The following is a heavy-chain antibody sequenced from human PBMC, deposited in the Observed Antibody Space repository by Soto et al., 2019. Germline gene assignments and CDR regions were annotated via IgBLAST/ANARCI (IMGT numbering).Heavy chain of an antibody. CDR3: ATYGSGSYKPTTFDY. D-gene: IGHD3-10*01. CDR2: IFYSGST. V-gene: IGHV4-31*03. CDR1: GGSISSGGYY. Sequence: QVQLQESGRRLVKPSQTLSLTCTVSGGSISSGGYYWSWIRQHPGKGLEWIGYIFYSGSTYYNPSLMSRDTISVDTSKNQFSLKLSSVTAADTAVYYCATYGSGSYKPTTFDYWGQGTLVTVSS. J-gene: IGHJ4*02.